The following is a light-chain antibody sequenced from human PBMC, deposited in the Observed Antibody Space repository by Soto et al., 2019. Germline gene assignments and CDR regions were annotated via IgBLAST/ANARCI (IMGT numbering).Light chain of an antibody. CDR3: QQYGSSPFT. CDR2: GAS. V-gene: IGKV3-20*01. Sequence: EIVLTQSPGTLSLSPGERATLSCRASQSVSSSYLAWYQQKHGQAPRLLIYGASSRATGIPDRFSGSGSGTDFTLTISRLEPEDFAVYYCQQYGSSPFTVGPGTKVYSK. J-gene: IGKJ3*01. CDR1: QSVSSSY.